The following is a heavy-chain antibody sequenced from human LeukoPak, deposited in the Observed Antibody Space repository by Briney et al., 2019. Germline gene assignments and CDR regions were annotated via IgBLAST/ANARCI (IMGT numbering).Heavy chain of an antibody. Sequence: GGSLRLSCAASGFTFSSYGMHWVRQAPGKGLEWVAFIRYDGSNKYYADSVKGRFTISRDNSKNTLYLQMNSLRAEDTAVYYCARALELLNYYYYMDVWGKGTTVTVSS. D-gene: IGHD1-7*01. J-gene: IGHJ6*03. CDR1: GFTFSSYG. CDR2: IRYDGSNK. CDR3: ARALELLNYYYYMDV. V-gene: IGHV3-30*02.